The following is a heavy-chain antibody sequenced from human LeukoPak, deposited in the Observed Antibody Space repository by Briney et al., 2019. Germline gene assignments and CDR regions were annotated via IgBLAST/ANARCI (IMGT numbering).Heavy chain of an antibody. CDR2: IKSDGST. V-gene: IGHV3-74*01. J-gene: IGHJ1*01. D-gene: IGHD3-22*01. CDR1: GFTFSTYW. CDR3: ARAPSEIGGYYPEYFRH. Sequence: TGGSPRLSCAASGFTFSTYWMHWVRQAPGKGLVWVSRIKSDGSTNYADSVKGRFTISRDNAKNTVSLQMNSLRPEDTGVYYCARAPSEIGGYYPEYFRHWGQGTLVTVSS.